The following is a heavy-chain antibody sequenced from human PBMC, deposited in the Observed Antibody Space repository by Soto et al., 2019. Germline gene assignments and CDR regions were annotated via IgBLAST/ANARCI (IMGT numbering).Heavy chain of an antibody. D-gene: IGHD3-16*01. Sequence: QVQLVESGGGVVQPGRSLRLSCAASGFTFSSYGTHWVRQAPGKGLEWVAVIWDDGNNKYYADSVKGRFTISRDNSKNTLYLQMNSLRVEDTAVYFCARDAKVGRSHVDYWGQGTPVTVSS. CDR3: ARDAKVGRSHVDY. CDR2: IWDDGNNK. CDR1: GFTFSSYG. J-gene: IGHJ4*02. V-gene: IGHV3-33*01.